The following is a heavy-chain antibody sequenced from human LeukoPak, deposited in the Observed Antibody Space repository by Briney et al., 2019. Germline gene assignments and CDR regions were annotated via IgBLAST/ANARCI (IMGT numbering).Heavy chain of an antibody. CDR3: ARGASASPSQFDY. CDR1: GFTVSSYW. D-gene: IGHD3-3*01. Sequence: VGSPRLSCAASGFTVSSYWMHWVRQAPGKGLVWVSRINTDGSSTTYADSVKGRFTISRDNAKNTLYLQMNSLRAEDTAVYYCARGASASPSQFDYWGQATLIAVSS. V-gene: IGHV3-74*01. J-gene: IGHJ4*02. CDR2: INTDGSST.